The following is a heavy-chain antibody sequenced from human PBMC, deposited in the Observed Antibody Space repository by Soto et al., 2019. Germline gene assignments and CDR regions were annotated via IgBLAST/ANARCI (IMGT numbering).Heavy chain of an antibody. CDR2: IWYDGSNK. CDR3: ARGSSSWSERGFDP. Sequence: PGGSLRLSCAASGFTFSSYGMHWVRQALGKGLEWVAVIWYDGSNKYYADSVKGRFTISRDNSKNTLYLQMNSLRAEDTAVYYCARGSSSWSERGFDPWGQGTLVTVSS. D-gene: IGHD6-13*01. CDR1: GFTFSSYG. J-gene: IGHJ5*02. V-gene: IGHV3-33*01.